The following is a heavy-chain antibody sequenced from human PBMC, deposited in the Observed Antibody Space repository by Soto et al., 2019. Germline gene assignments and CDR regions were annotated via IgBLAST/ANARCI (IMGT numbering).Heavy chain of an antibody. V-gene: IGHV4-38-2*01. D-gene: IGHD2-15*01. Sequence: SETLSLTCAVSGYSISNDYYWGWIRQPPGKGLEWIGTIYHSGNTYYNPSLNSRVTISVDASKNQLSLKLTSVTAADTAVYYCARGGIVVVGVVPHSFDPWGQGTLVNLSS. CDR2: IYHSGNT. J-gene: IGHJ5*02. CDR3: ARGGIVVVGVVPHSFDP. CDR1: GYSISNDYY.